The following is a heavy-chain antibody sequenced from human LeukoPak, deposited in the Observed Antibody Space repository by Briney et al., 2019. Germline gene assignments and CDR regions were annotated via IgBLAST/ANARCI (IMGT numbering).Heavy chain of an antibody. Sequence: GASVKVSCKASGYTFTSYDINWVRQATGQGLEWMGWISAYNGNTNYAQKLQGRVTMTADTSTSTAYMELRSLRSDDTAVYYCARGYYDSSGYYYPFDYWGQGTLVTVSS. CDR3: ARGYYDSSGYYYPFDY. CDR1: GYTFTSYD. CDR2: ISAYNGNT. J-gene: IGHJ4*02. D-gene: IGHD3-22*01. V-gene: IGHV1-18*01.